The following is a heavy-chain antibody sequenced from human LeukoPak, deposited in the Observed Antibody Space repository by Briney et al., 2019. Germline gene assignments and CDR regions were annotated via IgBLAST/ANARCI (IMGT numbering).Heavy chain of an antibody. CDR1: GYTFATYS. CDR2: ISAYNGNT. CDR3: ARVRDNDYGDF. J-gene: IGHJ4*02. D-gene: IGHD2-15*01. V-gene: IGHV1-18*01. Sequence: ASVKVSCKASGYTFATYSISWMRQAPGQGLEWMGWISAYNGNTNYAQKFQDRVTVTTDTSTSTAYMELRSLRSDDTAVYYCARVRDNDYGDFWGQGTLVTVSS.